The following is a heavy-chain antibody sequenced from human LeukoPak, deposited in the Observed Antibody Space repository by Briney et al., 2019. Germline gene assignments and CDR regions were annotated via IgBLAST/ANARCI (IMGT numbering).Heavy chain of an antibody. D-gene: IGHD4-17*01. CDR1: GYTFTGYY. Sequence: ASVKVSCKASGYTFTGYYMHWVRQAPGQGLEWMGWINPNSGGTNYAQKFQGRVTMTRDTSISTAYMELSRLRSDDTAVYYCARVFTFYGDYRYYFDYWAREPWSPSPQ. CDR2: INPNSGGT. J-gene: IGHJ4*02. CDR3: ARVFTFYGDYRYYFDY. V-gene: IGHV1-2*02.